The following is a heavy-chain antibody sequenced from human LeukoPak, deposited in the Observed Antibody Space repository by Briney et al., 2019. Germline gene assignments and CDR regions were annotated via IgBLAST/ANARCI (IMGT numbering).Heavy chain of an antibody. J-gene: IGHJ4*02. CDR1: GLTFGDYT. Sequence: PGGSLRLSCAASGLTFGDYTMHWVRQAPGKGLEWVSGISGSGGNTYYADSVKGRFTISRDNSKNTLYLQMSSLRVEDTAVYYCAKEGKTRNWNYYQAKPVYWGQGTLVTVSS. V-gene: IGHV3-23*01. CDR2: ISGSGGNT. CDR3: AKEGKTRNWNYYQAKPVY. D-gene: IGHD1-7*01.